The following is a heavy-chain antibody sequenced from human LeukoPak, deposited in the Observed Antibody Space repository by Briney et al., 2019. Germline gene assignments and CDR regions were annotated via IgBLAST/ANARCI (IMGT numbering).Heavy chain of an antibody. D-gene: IGHD3-16*02. J-gene: IGHJ4*02. CDR1: GGSISSYY. CDR2: INHSGST. Sequence: SETLSLTCTVSGGSISSYYWSWIRQPPGKGLEWIGEINHSGSTNYNPSLKSRVTISVDTSKNQFSLKLSSVTAADTAVYYCARTPNYDYVWGSYRYFDYWGQGTLVTVSS. CDR3: ARTPNYDYVWGSYRYFDY. V-gene: IGHV4-34*01.